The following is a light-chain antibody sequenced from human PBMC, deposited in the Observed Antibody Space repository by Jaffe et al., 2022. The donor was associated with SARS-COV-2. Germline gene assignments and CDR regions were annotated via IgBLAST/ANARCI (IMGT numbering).Light chain of an antibody. V-gene: IGLV4-69*01. CDR2: VNGDGSH. CDR1: SEHSDYA. Sequence: QPVLTQSPSASASLGASVKLTCTLSSEHSDYAIAWHQQEAEKGPRFLMKVNGDGSHYKGDGIPNRFSGSSSGAERYLTISSLQSEDDGDYYCQTWGYGLVVFGGGTRVTVL. CDR3: QTWGYGLVV. J-gene: IGLJ2*01.